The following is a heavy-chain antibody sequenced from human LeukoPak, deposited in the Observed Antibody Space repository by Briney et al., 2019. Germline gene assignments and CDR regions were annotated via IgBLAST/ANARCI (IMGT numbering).Heavy chain of an antibody. D-gene: IGHD6-19*01. Sequence: PSETLSLTCAVYGGSFSDYYWSWIRQPPGKGLEWIGEINHSGSTNYNPSLKSRVTISVDTSKNQFSLKLSSVTAADTAVYYCAREYSSGTFDYWGQGTLVTVSS. J-gene: IGHJ4*02. V-gene: IGHV4-34*01. CDR2: INHSGST. CDR3: AREYSSGTFDY. CDR1: GGSFSDYY.